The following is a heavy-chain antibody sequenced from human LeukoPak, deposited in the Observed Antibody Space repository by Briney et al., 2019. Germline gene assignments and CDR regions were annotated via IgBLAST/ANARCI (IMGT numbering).Heavy chain of an antibody. V-gene: IGHV5-51*01. CDR3: ARHGEYYVRGVDY. CDR1: GYSFTSYW. CDR2: IYPGDSDT. D-gene: IGHD3-10*02. J-gene: IGHJ4*02. Sequence: GESLKIFCKGSGYSFTSYWIGWVRQMPGKGLEWMGIIYPGDSDTRYSPSFQGQVTISADKSISTAYLQWSSLKASDTAMYYCARHGEYYVRGVDYWGQGTLVTVSS.